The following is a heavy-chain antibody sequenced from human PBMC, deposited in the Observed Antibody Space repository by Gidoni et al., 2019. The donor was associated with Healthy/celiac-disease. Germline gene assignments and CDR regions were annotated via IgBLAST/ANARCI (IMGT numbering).Heavy chain of an antibody. CDR3: ARDRWFDP. CDR1: GFTFRSYG. Sequence: QVQLVESGGGVVQPGRSLRLPCEASGFTFRSYGMHWVRQAPGKGLEGVAVISYDGSNKYYADSVKGRFTISRDNSKNTLYLQMNSLRAEDTAVYYCARDRWFDPWGQGTLVTVSS. CDR2: ISYDGSNK. V-gene: IGHV3-30*03. J-gene: IGHJ5*02.